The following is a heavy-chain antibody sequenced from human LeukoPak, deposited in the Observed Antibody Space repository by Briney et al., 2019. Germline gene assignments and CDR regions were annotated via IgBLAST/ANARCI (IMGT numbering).Heavy chain of an antibody. CDR3: ARGANRLDS. J-gene: IGHJ4*02. V-gene: IGHV4-59*12. CDR1: GGSINTYY. CDR2: IYYTGST. Sequence: PSETLSLTCSVPGGSINTYYWSWIRQTPGKGLEWIGFIYYTGSTNYNPSLKSRVTMSVDTSKSQFSLKLTSVTAAGTALYYCARGANRLDSWGRGTLVTVSS. D-gene: IGHD1-14*01.